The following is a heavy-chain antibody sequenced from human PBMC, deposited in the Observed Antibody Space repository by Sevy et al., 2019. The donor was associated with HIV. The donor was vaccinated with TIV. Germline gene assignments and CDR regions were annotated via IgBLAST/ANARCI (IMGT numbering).Heavy chain of an antibody. CDR3: TPSPGYTSGWFWYYFDN. CDR1: DFTFNNAW. D-gene: IGHD6-19*01. V-gene: IGHV3-15*07. Sequence: GGSLRLSCAASDFTFNNAWMNRVRQAPGKGLEWVGRIKSKIDGGTTDYAAPVKGRFIISRDDSKNMLYLQMNSLKTEDTAVYYCTPSPGYTSGWFWYYFDNWGQGTLVTVSS. J-gene: IGHJ4*02. CDR2: IKSKIDGGTT.